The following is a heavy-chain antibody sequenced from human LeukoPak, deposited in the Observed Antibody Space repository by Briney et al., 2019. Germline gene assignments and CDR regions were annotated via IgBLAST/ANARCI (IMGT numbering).Heavy chain of an antibody. D-gene: IGHD3-22*01. J-gene: IGHJ3*02. CDR1: GYTFTGYY. V-gene: IGHV1-2*02. CDR3: AREGNYYYDSSGRLSAFDI. CDR2: INPNSGGT. Sequence: ASVKVSCKASGYTFTGYYMHWVRQAPGQGLEWMGWINPNSGGTNYAQKFQGRVTMTRDTSISTAYMELSRLRSDDTAVYYCAREGNYYYDSSGRLSAFDIWGQGTMVTVSS.